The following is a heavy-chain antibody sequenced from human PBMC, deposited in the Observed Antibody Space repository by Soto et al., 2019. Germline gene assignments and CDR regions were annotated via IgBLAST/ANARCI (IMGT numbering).Heavy chain of an antibody. CDR3: ARGAMVRGVIRDSWFDP. CDR1: GGSFIGYY. V-gene: IGHV4-34*01. D-gene: IGHD3-10*01. Sequence: SETLSLTCAVYGGSFIGYYWSWIRQPPGKGLEWIGEINHSGSTNYNPSLKSRVTISVDTSKNQFSLKLSSVTAADTAVYYCARGAMVRGVIRDSWFDPWGQGTLVTVS. CDR2: INHSGST. J-gene: IGHJ5*02.